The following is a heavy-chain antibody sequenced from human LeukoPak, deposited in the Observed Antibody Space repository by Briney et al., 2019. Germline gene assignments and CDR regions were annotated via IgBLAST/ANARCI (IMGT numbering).Heavy chain of an antibody. D-gene: IGHD6-13*01. CDR1: GGSISSYY. J-gene: IGHJ5*02. CDR3: SRSLPGAVGAADL. CDR2: IYYSGST. V-gene: IGHV4-59*01. Sequence: PSETLSLTCTVSGGSISSYYWSWIRQPPGKGLEWIGYIYYSGSTNYNPSLKSRVTISVDTSKNQFSLKVTSMTAADTGIYYCSRSLPGAVGAADLWGQGTLVTVSS.